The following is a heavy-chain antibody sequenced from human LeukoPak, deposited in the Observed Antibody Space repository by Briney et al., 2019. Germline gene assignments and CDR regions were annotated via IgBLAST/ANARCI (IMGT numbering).Heavy chain of an antibody. CDR3: AKDREGYSGSFYFDY. CDR2: IWYDGSNK. Sequence: GGSLRLSCAASGFTFSSYGMHWVRQAPGKGLEWVAVIWYDGSNKYYADSVKGRFTISRDNSKNTLYLQMNSLRAADTAVYYCAKDREGYSGSFYFDYWGQGTLVTVSS. J-gene: IGHJ4*02. V-gene: IGHV3-33*06. D-gene: IGHD1-26*01. CDR1: GFTFSSYG.